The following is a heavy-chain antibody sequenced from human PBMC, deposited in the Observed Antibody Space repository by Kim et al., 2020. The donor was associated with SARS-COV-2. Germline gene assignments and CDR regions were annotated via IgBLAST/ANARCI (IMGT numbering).Heavy chain of an antibody. CDR2: ITKTGSDI. D-gene: IGHD3-10*01. CDR3: ARDKFSSGGYYGSENFYPY. CDR1: GFTFSSYT. J-gene: IGHJ4*02. Sequence: GGSLRLSCAASGFTFSSYTMNWVRQTPGKGLEWVSSITKTGSDIYYADSVKGRFTISRDNAKNSLYLQMNSLRAEDTAVYYCARDKFSSGGYYGSENFYPYWGQGTLVTVSS. V-gene: IGHV3-21*06.